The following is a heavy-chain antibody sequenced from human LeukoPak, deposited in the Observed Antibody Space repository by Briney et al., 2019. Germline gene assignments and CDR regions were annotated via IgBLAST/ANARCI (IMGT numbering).Heavy chain of an antibody. Sequence: GGSLRLSCAASGFTFSSYSMNWVRQAPGKGLEWVSSISSSTNNINYADSVKGRFTISRDNAKNPLYLQMNSLRAEDTAVYYCARDERGYSYGHFDYWGQGTPVTVSS. D-gene: IGHD5-18*01. CDR2: ISSSTNNI. J-gene: IGHJ4*02. CDR3: ARDERGYSYGHFDY. CDR1: GFTFSSYS. V-gene: IGHV3-21*01.